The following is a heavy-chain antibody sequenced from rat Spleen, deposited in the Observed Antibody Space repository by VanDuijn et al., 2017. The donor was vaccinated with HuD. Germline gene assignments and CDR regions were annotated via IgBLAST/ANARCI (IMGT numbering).Heavy chain of an antibody. D-gene: IGHD1-11*01. Sequence: VQLVESGGGLVQPGRSLTLSCAASGFTFSDFAMHWIRQAPMKGLEWMGGIWGDGSTNYNSALKSRLSISRDTSKSQVVLKMNSLQTEDTAIYFCTRTYGGYTSHWFAYWGQGTLVTVSS. J-gene: IGHJ3*01. CDR1: GFTFSDFA. V-gene: IGHV2-13*01. CDR3: TRTYGGYTSHWFAY. CDR2: IWGDGST.